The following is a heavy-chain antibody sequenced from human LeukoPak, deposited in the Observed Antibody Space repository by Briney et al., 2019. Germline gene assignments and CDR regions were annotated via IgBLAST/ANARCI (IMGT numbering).Heavy chain of an antibody. D-gene: IGHD4-17*01. CDR2: MNPNSGGT. Sequence: ASVTVSCKASGYTFTGYYMHWVRQAPGQGLEWMGWMNPNSGGTNYAQKFQGRVTMTRDTSISTAYMELSRLRSDDTAVYYCAREVVWWTTVTTYDGGDAFDIWGQGTMVTVSS. CDR3: AREVVWWTTVTTYDGGDAFDI. CDR1: GYTFTGYY. J-gene: IGHJ3*02. V-gene: IGHV1-2*02.